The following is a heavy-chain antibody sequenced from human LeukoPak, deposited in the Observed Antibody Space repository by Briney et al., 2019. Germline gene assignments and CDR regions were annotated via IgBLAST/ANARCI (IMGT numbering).Heavy chain of an antibody. CDR1: GYSISSSNW. CDR2: IYYSGST. V-gene: IGHV4-28*01. D-gene: IGHD3-22*01. J-gene: IGHJ4*02. CDR3: ARNVNYYDSSGFDY. Sequence: SDTLSLTCAVSGYSISSSNWWGWIRQPPGKGLEWIGYIYYSGSTYYNPSLKSRVTMSVDSSKNQFSLKLSSVTAADTAVYYCARNVNYYDSSGFDYWGQGTLVTVSS.